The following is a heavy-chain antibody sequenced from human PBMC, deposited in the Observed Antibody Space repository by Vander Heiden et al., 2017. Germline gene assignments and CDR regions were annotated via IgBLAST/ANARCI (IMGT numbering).Heavy chain of an antibody. Sequence: QVQLVQSGAEVREPGASVKLSCKASEYTFATYYMPWVPQAPGQGPQWMALIKPKNGATEYAQEFQGRVTLTRDTSTSTAYMDLSSLRSEDTAIYYCATEFPVGASGFDTWGQGTMVTVSS. CDR1: EYTFATYY. CDR3: ATEFPVGASGFDT. V-gene: IGHV1-46*01. D-gene: IGHD1-26*01. J-gene: IGHJ3*02. CDR2: IKPKNGAT.